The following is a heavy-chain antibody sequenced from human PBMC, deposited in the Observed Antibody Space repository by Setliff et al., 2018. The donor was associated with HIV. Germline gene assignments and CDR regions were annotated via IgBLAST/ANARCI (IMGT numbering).Heavy chain of an antibody. CDR1: GGTFTSYD. V-gene: IGHV1-8*02. CDR3: AKDRYYYDSSGVDY. J-gene: IGHJ4*02. Sequence: ASVKVSCKASGGTFTSYDINWVRQATGQGLEWMGWMNPNSGNTGYADSVKGRFTISRDNSKNTLYLQMNSLRAEDTAVYYCAKDRYYYDSSGVDYWGQGTLVTVSS. D-gene: IGHD3-22*01. CDR2: MNPNSGNT.